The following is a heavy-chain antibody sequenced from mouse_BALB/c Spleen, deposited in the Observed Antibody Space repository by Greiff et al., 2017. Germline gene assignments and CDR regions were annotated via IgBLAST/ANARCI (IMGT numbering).Heavy chain of an antibody. Sequence: QVQLQQPGAELVKPGASVKLSCKASGYTFTSYWMHWVKQRPGQGLEWIGEINPSNGRTNYHEKFKRKATLTVDKTSSTAYMQLSSLTSEDSAVYYCTRAITTVVENLDYWGQGTTRTVSS. CDR1: GYTFTSYW. CDR3: TRAITTVVENLDY. D-gene: IGHD1-1*01. CDR2: INPSNGRT. J-gene: IGHJ2*01. V-gene: IGHV1S81*02.